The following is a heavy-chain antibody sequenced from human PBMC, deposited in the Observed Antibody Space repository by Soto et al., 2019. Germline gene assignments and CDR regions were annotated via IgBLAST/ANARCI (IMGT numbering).Heavy chain of an antibody. CDR3: VRQGIDYLHGLVAV. D-gene: IGHD4-17*01. CDR2: VYYTGDT. V-gene: IGHV4-59*08. Sequence: QVQLQQSGPRLVKPSETLSLTCTVSSGPDRSHNWGWIRQPPGRGLEWIGYVYYTGDTASNPSLRSRGSTSADTSTNDISLTMSSVTAADAAVYCCVRQGIDYLHGLVAVWGQGTTVSVSS. CDR1: SGPDRSHN. J-gene: IGHJ6*02.